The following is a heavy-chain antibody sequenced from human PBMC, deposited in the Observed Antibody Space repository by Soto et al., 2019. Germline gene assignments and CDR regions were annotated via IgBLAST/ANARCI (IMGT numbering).Heavy chain of an antibody. J-gene: IGHJ5*02. CDR1: GFTFSSYA. D-gene: IGHD3-10*01. Sequence: EVQLLESGGGLVQPGGSLRLSCAASGFTFSSYAMSWVRQAPGKGLEWVSAISGSGGSTYYADSVKGRFTISRDNSKNPLYLQLNRLRAEDTAVYSCAKGSRSYYYGSWSYFDPWGQGTLVTVSS. CDR3: AKGSRSYYYGSWSYFDP. CDR2: ISGSGGST. V-gene: IGHV3-23*01.